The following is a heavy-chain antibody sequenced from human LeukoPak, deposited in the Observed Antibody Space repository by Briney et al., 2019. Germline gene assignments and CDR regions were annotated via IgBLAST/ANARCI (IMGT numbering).Heavy chain of an antibody. CDR3: AKNSYGLTFDY. D-gene: IGHD5-18*01. Sequence: GESLKISCQGSGYRFTNYWIGWVRQMPGKGLEWMGVIYAGDSDTRYSPSFQGQVTISADKSISTAYLQWSSLKASDTAMYYCAKNSYGLTFDYWGQGTLVTVSS. CDR1: GYRFTNYW. V-gene: IGHV5-51*01. J-gene: IGHJ4*02. CDR2: IYAGDSDT.